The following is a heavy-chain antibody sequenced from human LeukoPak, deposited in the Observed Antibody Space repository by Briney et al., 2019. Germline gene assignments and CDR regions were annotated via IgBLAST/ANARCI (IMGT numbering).Heavy chain of an antibody. D-gene: IGHD3-10*01. CDR2: IYDNRIS. J-gene: IGHJ5*02. Sequence: PSETLSLTCTVSGDSVSSDSYTWTWIRQPPGKGLEWIGHIYDNRISNYNPSLKSRVMISADTSKNQFSLKLRSVTAADTAVYYCTRDKDIYYSSGRFDPWGQGTLVTVSS. CDR3: TRDKDIYYSSGRFDP. CDR1: GDSVSSDSYT. V-gene: IGHV4-61*01.